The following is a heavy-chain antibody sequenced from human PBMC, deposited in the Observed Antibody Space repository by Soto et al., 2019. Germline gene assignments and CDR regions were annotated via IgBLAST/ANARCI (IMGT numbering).Heavy chain of an antibody. V-gene: IGHV4-4*02. CDR1: GASISSGSW. CDR2: IFHDGST. Sequence: QVHLQESGPGLVKPSGTLSLTCAVSGASISSGSWWSWVRQPPGKGLEWIGEIFHDGSTNYNPSLKSRVTMSVDKSKNYVPLELTSVTAADTAPYYCARDEYNDSSDWGQGTLVTGSS. J-gene: IGHJ4*02. D-gene: IGHD1-1*01. CDR3: ARDEYNDSSD.